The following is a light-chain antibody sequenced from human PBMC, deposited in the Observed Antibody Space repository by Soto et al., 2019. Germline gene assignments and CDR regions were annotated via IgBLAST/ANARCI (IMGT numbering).Light chain of an antibody. Sequence: QSVLTQPPSVSGAPGQRVTISCTASSSNIGAGYDVHWYQQLPGTVPKLLIHGNSNRPSGVPDRFSGSKSGTSASLAITGLQAEDEADYYCQSYDSSLSGWVFGGGTKLTVL. J-gene: IGLJ3*02. CDR2: GNS. CDR1: SSNIGAGYD. CDR3: QSYDSSLSGWV. V-gene: IGLV1-40*01.